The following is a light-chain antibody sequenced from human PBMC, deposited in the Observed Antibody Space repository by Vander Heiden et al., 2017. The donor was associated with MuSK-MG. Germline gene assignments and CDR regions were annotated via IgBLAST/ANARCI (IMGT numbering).Light chain of an antibody. CDR2: DVS. CDR1: QSIGSY. J-gene: IGKJ4*01. Sequence: EIVLTQSPATLSLSPGERATLSCRASQSIGSYLAWYQQKPGQAPRLLIYDVSNRATGIPARFSGSGSGTDFTLTTSSLEPEDFAVYYCQQRSRWPLTFGGGTKVEIK. V-gene: IGKV3-11*01. CDR3: QQRSRWPLT.